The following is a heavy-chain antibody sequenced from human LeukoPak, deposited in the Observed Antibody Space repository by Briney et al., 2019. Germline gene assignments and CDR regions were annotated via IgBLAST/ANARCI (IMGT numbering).Heavy chain of an antibody. D-gene: IGHD2-8*01. V-gene: IGHV1-18*01. CDR2: ISAYNGNT. J-gene: IGHJ3*02. CDR3: ARHPAGLNAFDI. Sequence: ASVKVSCKASGYTFTSYGISWVRQAPGQGLGWMGWISAYNGNTNYARKLQGRVTMPTDTSTSTAYMELRSLRSDDTAVYYGARHPAGLNAFDIWGQGTMVTVSS. CDR1: GYTFTSYG.